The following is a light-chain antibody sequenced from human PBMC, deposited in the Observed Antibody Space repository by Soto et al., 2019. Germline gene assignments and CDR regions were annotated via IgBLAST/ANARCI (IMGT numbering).Light chain of an antibody. Sequence: EIVMTQSPATLSVSPGERATLSCGASASVSSNLAWYQQKPGQAPRLLIYGASTRATGIPARFSGSGSGTEFTLTISSLQSEDFAVYYCQQYNNWPPYTFGQGTKLEIK. CDR3: QQYNNWPPYT. CDR1: ASVSSN. V-gene: IGKV3-15*01. CDR2: GAS. J-gene: IGKJ2*01.